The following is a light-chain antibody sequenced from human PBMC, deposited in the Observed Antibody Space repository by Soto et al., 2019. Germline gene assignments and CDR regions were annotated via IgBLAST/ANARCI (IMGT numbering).Light chain of an antibody. CDR2: GAS. CDR1: QSVSSN. Sequence: EIVMTQSPSTLSVSPGETATLSCRASQSVSSNLAWYQQKPGQSPRLLIYGASSRATGIPDRFSGSGSGTDFTLTISRLEPEDFAVYYCQQYESSPITFCQGTRLEIK. J-gene: IGKJ5*01. V-gene: IGKV3-20*01. CDR3: QQYESSPIT.